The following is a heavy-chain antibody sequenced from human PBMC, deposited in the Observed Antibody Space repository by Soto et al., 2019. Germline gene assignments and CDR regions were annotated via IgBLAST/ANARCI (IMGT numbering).Heavy chain of an antibody. J-gene: IGHJ3*02. V-gene: IGHV3-9*01. CDR2: ISWNSGSI. CDR1: GFTFDDYA. CDR3: APLPEGTQGAFDI. D-gene: IGHD1-1*01. Sequence: GGSLRLSCAASGFTFDDYAMHWVRQAPGKGLEWVSGISWNSGSIGYADSVKGRFTISRDNAKNSLYLQMNSLRAEDTALYYCAPLPEGTQGAFDIWGQGTMVTVSS.